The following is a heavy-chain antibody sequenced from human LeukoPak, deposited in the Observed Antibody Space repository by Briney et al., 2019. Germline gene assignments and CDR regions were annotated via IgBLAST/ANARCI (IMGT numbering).Heavy chain of an antibody. J-gene: IGHJ3*02. V-gene: IGHV1-18*01. CDR2: ISAYNGNT. Sequence: ASVKVSCKASGYIFTSYGISWVRQAPGQGLEWLGWISAYNGNTNYAQKLQGRVTMTTDTSTSTAYMELRSLRSDDTAVYYCAREGPMTTVTTNSPRGAFDIWGQGTMVTVSS. CDR1: GYIFTSYG. D-gene: IGHD4-17*01. CDR3: AREGPMTTVTTNSPRGAFDI.